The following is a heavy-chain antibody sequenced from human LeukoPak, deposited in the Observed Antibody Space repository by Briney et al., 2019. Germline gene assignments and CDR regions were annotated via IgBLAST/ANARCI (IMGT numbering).Heavy chain of an antibody. CDR3: ARDRGIVVVPAAMQRADY. CDR2: ISSSSSTI. Sequence: GGSLRLSCAASGFTFSSYSMNWVRQAPGKGLEWVSYISSSSSTIYYADSVKGRFTISRDNAKNSLYLQMNSLRAEDTAVYYCARDRGIVVVPAAMQRADYWGQGTLVTVSS. CDR1: GFTFSSYS. V-gene: IGHV3-48*01. J-gene: IGHJ4*02. D-gene: IGHD2-2*01.